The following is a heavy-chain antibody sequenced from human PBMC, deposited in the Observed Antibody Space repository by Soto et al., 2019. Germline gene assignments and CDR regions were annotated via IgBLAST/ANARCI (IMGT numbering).Heavy chain of an antibody. J-gene: IGHJ4*02. CDR1: GFTFSSYS. D-gene: IGHD1-26*01. Sequence: EVQLVESGGGLVKPGGSLRLSCAASGFTFSSYSMNWVRQAPGKGLEWVSSITSSTGYIDYADSVKGRFTISRDNAKNSLYLQMNSLRAEDTAVYYCARMRGSYDFDYWGQGNLVTVSS. CDR3: ARMRGSYDFDY. V-gene: IGHV3-21*01. CDR2: ITSSTGYI.